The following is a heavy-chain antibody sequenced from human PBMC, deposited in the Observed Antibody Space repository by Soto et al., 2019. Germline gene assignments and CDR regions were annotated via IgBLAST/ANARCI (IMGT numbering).Heavy chain of an antibody. Sequence: ASVKVSCKASGGTFSSYAISWVRQAPGQGLEWMGGIIPIFGTANYAQKFQGRVTITADKSTSTAYMELSSLRSEDTAMYYCARGTDRTNYYYYYGMDVWGQGTTVTVSS. D-gene: IGHD2-2*01. CDR2: IIPIFGTA. CDR1: GGTFSSYA. J-gene: IGHJ6*02. CDR3: ARGTDRTNYYYYYGMDV. V-gene: IGHV1-69*06.